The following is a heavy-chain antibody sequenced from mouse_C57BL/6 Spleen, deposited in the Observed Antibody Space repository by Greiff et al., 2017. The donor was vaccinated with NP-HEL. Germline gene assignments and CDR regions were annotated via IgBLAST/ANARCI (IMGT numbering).Heavy chain of an antibody. J-gene: IGHJ3*01. V-gene: IGHV5-12*01. CDR3: ARPGTMPTTWFAY. D-gene: IGHD1-1*02. Sequence: EVQRVESGGGLVQPGGSLKLSCAASGFTFSDYYMYWVRQTPEKRLEWVAYISNGGGSTYYPDTVKGRFTISRDNAKNTLYLQMSRLKSEDTAMYYCARPGTMPTTWFAYWGQGTLVTVSA. CDR1: GFTFSDYY. CDR2: ISNGGGST.